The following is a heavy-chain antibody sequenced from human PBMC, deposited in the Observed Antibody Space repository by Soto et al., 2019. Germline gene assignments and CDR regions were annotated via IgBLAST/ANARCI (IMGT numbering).Heavy chain of an antibody. J-gene: IGHJ5*02. D-gene: IGHD3-3*01. CDR3: AAIPLTSGVVSGRFDP. V-gene: IGHV4-4*02. Sequence: QVHLQESGPGLVKPSGTLALTCAVSGGSISSDKWWTWVRQPPVKGLEWIGEISQRGSTNYSPSFKSRLSLSVDTTKTQFSLRLPSVTAADTAVYYCAAIPLTSGVVSGRFDPWGQGIMVTVSS. CDR1: GGSISSDKW. CDR2: ISQRGST.